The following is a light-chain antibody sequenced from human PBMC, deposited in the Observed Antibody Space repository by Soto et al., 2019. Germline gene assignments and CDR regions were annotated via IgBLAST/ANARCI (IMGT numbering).Light chain of an antibody. CDR1: QSVSSTY. J-gene: IGKJ2*01. CDR3: QQYGDSLFT. V-gene: IGKV3-20*01. CDR2: GAS. Sequence: VLTQSPGTLSLSPGERATRSCRASQSVSSTYLAWYQHRPGQAPRLLIYGASRKATGIPDRFSGSGSGTDFTLTISRLEREDFAVYYCQQYGDSLFTFGQGTKVDI.